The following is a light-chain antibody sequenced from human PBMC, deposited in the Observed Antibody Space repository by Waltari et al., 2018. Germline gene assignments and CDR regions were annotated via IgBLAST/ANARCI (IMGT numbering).Light chain of an antibody. CDR1: QSISNY. V-gene: IGKV3-11*01. J-gene: IGKJ4*01. CDR2: DTS. Sequence: EIVLIQSPATLSLSPGERATLSCRASQSISNYLAWYQQKRGQAPRLLLYDTSNRATGIPARFSGSGSGTEFTLTISSLEPEDFAVYYCHQRSDWGTFGGGTKVEI. CDR3: HQRSDWGT.